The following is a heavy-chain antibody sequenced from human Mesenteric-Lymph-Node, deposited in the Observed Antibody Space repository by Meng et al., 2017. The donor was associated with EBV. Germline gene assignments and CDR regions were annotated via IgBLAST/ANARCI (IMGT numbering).Heavy chain of an antibody. CDR2: IYYSGST. D-gene: IGHD6-13*01. CDR3: ARPDSSSWIHFDY. Sequence: LQLQESGPGLVKPSETLPLTLTVSGGSISSSSYYWGWIRQPPGKGLEWIGSIYYSGSTYYNPSLKSRVTISVDTSKNQFSLKLSSVTAADTAVYYCARPDSSSWIHFDYWGQGTLVTVSS. J-gene: IGHJ4*02. V-gene: IGHV4-39*01. CDR1: GGSISSSSYY.